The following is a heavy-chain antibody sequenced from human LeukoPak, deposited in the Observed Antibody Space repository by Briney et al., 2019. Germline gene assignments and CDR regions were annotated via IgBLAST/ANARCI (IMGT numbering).Heavy chain of an antibody. CDR1: GGSISSYY. J-gene: IGHJ4*02. CDR2: IYYSGST. V-gene: IGHV4-59*01. Sequence: PSETLSLTCTVSGGSISSYYWSWIRQPPGKGLEWIGYIYYSGSTNYNPSLKSRVTISVDTSKNQFSPKLSSVTAADTAVYYCARDLSGINDYWGQGTLVTVSS. D-gene: IGHD1-26*01. CDR3: ARDLSGINDY.